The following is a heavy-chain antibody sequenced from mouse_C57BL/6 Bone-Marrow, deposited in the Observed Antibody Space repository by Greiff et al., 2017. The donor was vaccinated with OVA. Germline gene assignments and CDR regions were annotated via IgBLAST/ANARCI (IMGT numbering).Heavy chain of an antibody. CDR1: GYTFTSYG. J-gene: IGHJ2*01. V-gene: IGHV1-81*01. Sequence: VNLVESGAELARPGASVKLSCKASGYTFTSYGISWVKQRTGQGLEWIGEIYPRSGNTYYNEKFKGKATLTADKSSSTAYMELRSLTSEDSAVYFCARWLLPYYFDYWGQGTTLTVSS. CDR2: IYPRSGNT. D-gene: IGHD2-3*01. CDR3: ARWLLPYYFDY.